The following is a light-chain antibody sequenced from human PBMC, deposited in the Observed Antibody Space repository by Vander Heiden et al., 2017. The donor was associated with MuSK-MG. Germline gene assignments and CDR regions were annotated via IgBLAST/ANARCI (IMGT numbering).Light chain of an antibody. Sequence: DIQMTQSPSSLSASVGDRVSITCRASLSLTTYVHWYQQKPGKAPKLLIYSASTGQRGGPSRFSGSGSGTDFTLTISSLQPEDFASYYRQQCSTILTFGQGTKVEI. J-gene: IGKJ1*01. V-gene: IGKV1-39*01. CDR3: QQCSTILT. CDR2: SAS. CDR1: LSLTTY.